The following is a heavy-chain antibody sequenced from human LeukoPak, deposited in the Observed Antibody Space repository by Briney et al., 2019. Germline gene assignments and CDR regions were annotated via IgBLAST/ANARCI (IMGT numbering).Heavy chain of an antibody. CDR3: ARNLKAMIVVN. D-gene: IGHD3-22*01. Sequence: SETLSLTCTVSGDSISSSRYYRGWIRQPPGKGLEWIGYIYYSGSTNYNPSLKSRVTISVDTSKNQFSLKLSSVTAADTAVYYCARNLKAMIVVNWGQGTLVTVSS. V-gene: IGHV4-61*05. J-gene: IGHJ4*02. CDR1: GDSISSSRYY. CDR2: IYYSGST.